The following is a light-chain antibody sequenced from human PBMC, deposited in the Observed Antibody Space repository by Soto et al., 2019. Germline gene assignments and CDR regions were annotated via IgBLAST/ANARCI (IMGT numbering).Light chain of an antibody. V-gene: IGKV3-20*01. Sequence: ENVLTQSPGTLSLSPGERATLSCRASQSVSNNYLAWYQRKPGQAHRPLIYGASSRVPGISDRFSGGGSGTYITLTISRLDHEDFAVYYCQQYGSIPWTFGQGTKVEIK. CDR1: QSVSNNY. CDR2: GAS. J-gene: IGKJ1*01. CDR3: QQYGSIPWT.